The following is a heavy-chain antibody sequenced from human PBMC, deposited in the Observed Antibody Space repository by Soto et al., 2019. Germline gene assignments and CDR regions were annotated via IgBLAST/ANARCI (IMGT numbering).Heavy chain of an antibody. CDR1: GGSISSSIYY. V-gene: IGHV4-39*01. Sequence: PSETLSLTCTVSGGSISSSIYYWGWVRQPPGKGLEWIGSVYYSGNTYYNPSLKSLVTISVDTSKNQLYLKQTSVTAADTAVNYFAKATVGATRAVYYFDYWGQGTLVTVSS. J-gene: IGHJ4*02. CDR2: VYYSGNT. CDR3: AKATVGATRAVYYFDY. D-gene: IGHD1-26*01.